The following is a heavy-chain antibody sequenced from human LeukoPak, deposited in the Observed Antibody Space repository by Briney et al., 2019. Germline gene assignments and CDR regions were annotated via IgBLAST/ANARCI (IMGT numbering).Heavy chain of an antibody. D-gene: IGHD6-19*01. CDR1: GYTFTSYD. V-gene: IGHV1-8*01. CDR2: MNPNSGNT. Sequence: ASVKVSCKASGYTFTSYDINWVRQATGQGLEWMGWMNPNSGNTGYAQKLQGRVTMTRNTSISTAYMELSSLRSEDTAVYYCARGEPYSSGGPAEIRYNWFDPWGQGTLVTVSS. J-gene: IGHJ5*02. CDR3: ARGEPYSSGGPAEIRYNWFDP.